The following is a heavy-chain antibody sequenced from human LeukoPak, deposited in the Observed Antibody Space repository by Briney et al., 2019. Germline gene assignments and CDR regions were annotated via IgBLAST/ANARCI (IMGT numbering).Heavy chain of an antibody. J-gene: IGHJ4*02. CDR1: GYTFVDYG. CDR2: ISADIGNT. Sequence: GASVKVSCKASGYTFVDYGISWVRQAPGQGLEWMGWISADIGNTNYAQKFQGRVTMTRDRSTSTAYLELTSLTSDDTAVYYCARDVPDFWSGFDSWGQGTLVTASP. V-gene: IGHV1-18*01. D-gene: IGHD3-3*01. CDR3: ARDVPDFWSGFDS.